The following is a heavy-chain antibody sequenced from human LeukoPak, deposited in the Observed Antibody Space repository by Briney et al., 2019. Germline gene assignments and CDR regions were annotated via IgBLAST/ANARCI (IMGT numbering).Heavy chain of an antibody. J-gene: IGHJ6*02. Sequence: GGSLRLSCVGSGFTFSRYWMSWVRQAPGKGLEWVANIRHDGSEEFYRDSVKGRFTISRDNAKDSLFLQVNSLRDEDTAVYYCARVQEFSSTDTVDVWGQGTTVIVSS. CDR2: IRHDGSEE. CDR3: ARVQEFSSTDTVDV. CDR1: GFTFSRYW. D-gene: IGHD2/OR15-2a*01. V-gene: IGHV3-7*05.